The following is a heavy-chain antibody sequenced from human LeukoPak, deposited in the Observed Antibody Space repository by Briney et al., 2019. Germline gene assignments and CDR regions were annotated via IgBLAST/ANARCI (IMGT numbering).Heavy chain of an antibody. J-gene: IGHJ5*02. V-gene: IGHV4-39*01. CDR1: GGSIRSTSYY. D-gene: IGHD6-19*01. CDR3: ARRSAVAGRGRFDP. CDR2: VHYSGST. Sequence: SETLSLTCTVSGGSIRSTSYYWGWIRQPPGKGLEWLGSVHYSGSTYDNPSLKSRVTISVDTSKNQFSLKLISVTAADTAVYYCARRSAVAGRGRFDPWGQGTLVTVSS.